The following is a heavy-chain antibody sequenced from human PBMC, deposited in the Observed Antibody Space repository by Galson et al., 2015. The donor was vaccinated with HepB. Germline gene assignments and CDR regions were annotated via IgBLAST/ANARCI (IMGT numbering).Heavy chain of an antibody. CDR2: ISYDGSNR. V-gene: IGHV3-30-3*01. CDR1: GFTFSSYA. Sequence: SLRLSCAASGFTFSSYAMHWVRQAPGKGLEWVAVISYDGSNRYYADSVKGRFTISRDNSKNTLYLQMNSLRAEDTAVYYCARDWGWLGGGAFDYWGQGTLVTVSP. J-gene: IGHJ4*02. CDR3: ARDWGWLGGGAFDY. D-gene: IGHD6-19*01.